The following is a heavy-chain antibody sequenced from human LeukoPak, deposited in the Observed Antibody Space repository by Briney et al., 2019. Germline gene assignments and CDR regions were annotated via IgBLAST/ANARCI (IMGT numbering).Heavy chain of an antibody. CDR3: ARASSGYYEGAFDI. J-gene: IGHJ3*02. D-gene: IGHD3-22*01. V-gene: IGHV3-13*01. Sequence: GGSLRLSCAASGFTFDDYAMHWVRQATGKGLEWVSAIGTAGDTYYPGSVKGRFTISRENAKNSLYLQMNSLRAGDTAVYYCARASSGYYEGAFDIWGQGTMVTVSS. CDR2: IGTAGDT. CDR1: GFTFDDYA.